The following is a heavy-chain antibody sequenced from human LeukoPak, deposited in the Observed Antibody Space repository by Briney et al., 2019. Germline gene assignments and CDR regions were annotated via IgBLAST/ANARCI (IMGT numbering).Heavy chain of an antibody. CDR2: ISNSGADK. D-gene: IGHD5-18*01. V-gene: IGHV3-11*01. CDR1: GFTFSDYY. J-gene: IGHJ6*02. CDR3: VRGGSRYGNRYYYYGMDV. Sequence: GGSLRLSCATSGFTFSDYYMSWIRQAPGKGLDWVSYISNSGADKPYADPVKGRFTISRDNAKNSLYLQMHSLRAEDTAVYYCVRGGSRYGNRYYYYGMDVWGQGTTVIVSS.